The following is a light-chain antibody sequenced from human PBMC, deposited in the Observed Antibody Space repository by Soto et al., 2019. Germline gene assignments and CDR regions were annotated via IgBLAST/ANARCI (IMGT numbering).Light chain of an antibody. CDR2: LGS. CDR3: MQALQTPST. J-gene: IGKJ5*01. V-gene: IGKV2-28*01. CDR1: QSLLHSNGYNY. Sequence: DIVMTQSTLSLPVTPGEPASISCSSSQSLLHSNGYNYLDWYLQKPGESPQLLIYLGSNRASGVPDRFSGSGSGTDFTLKISRGEAGDVEVSYCMQALQTPSTFGQVKRLEIK.